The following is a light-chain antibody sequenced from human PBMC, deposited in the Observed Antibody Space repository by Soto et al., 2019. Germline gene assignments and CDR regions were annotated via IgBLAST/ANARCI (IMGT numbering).Light chain of an antibody. Sequence: EIVLTQSPATLSLSPWERATLSCRASQSVSSYLAWYQQKPGQAPRLLIYGASSRAIGIPDRFSGSVSGSDFILTINRLEPEDFAVYYCQQYGSSHTFGQGTRLEIK. CDR2: GAS. V-gene: IGKV3-20*01. J-gene: IGKJ5*01. CDR1: QSVSSY. CDR3: QQYGSSHT.